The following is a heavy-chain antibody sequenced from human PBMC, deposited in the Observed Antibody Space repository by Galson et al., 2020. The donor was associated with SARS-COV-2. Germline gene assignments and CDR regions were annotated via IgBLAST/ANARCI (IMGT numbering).Heavy chain of an antibody. D-gene: IGHD2-2*02. V-gene: IGHV3-48*02. CDR1: GFTFSTYS. CDR2: INMNSGTI. J-gene: IGHJ5*02. CDR3: ARDEDHCNSTSCYRNWFDP. Sequence: GESLKISCAASGFTFSTYSMNWVRQAPGKGLEWVSYINMNSGTIHYADSVKGRFTISRDNAKYALYLQMNSLRDEDTAVYYCARDEDHCNSTSCYRNWFDPWGQGTLVTVSS.